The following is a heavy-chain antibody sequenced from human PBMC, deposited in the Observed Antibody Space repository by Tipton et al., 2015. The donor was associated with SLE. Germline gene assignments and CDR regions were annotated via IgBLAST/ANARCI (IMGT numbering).Heavy chain of an antibody. D-gene: IGHD4-17*01. CDR1: GYSISSGYY. Sequence: LRLSCAVSGYSISSGYYWGWIRQPPGKGLEWIGSIYYSGSTYYNPSLKSRVTISVDTSKNQFSLELSSVTAADTAVYYCATNGDYAWYFDLWGRGTLVTVSS. CDR3: ATNGDYAWYFDL. CDR2: IYYSGST. V-gene: IGHV4-38-2*01. J-gene: IGHJ2*01.